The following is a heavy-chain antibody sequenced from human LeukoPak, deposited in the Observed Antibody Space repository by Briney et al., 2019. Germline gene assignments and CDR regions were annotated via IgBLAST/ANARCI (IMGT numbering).Heavy chain of an antibody. D-gene: IGHD3-22*01. CDR1: GGSISSYY. V-gene: IGHV4-59*08. J-gene: IGHJ4*02. CDR3: ARANWDYFHGNGYYHDS. Sequence: SETLSLTCTVSGGSISSYYWSWIRQPPGMGLEWIGHIYGSGSTNYNPSLKSRVTISVDTSENQFSLKLRSVTAADTAVYYCARANWDYFHGNGYYHDSWGQGTLVTVSS. CDR2: IYGSGST.